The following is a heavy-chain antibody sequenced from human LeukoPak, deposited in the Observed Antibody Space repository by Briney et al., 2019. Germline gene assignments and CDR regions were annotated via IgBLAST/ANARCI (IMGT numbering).Heavy chain of an antibody. CDR1: GYTFTGYY. D-gene: IGHD6-19*01. J-gene: IGHJ6*02. CDR3: ARDRRSGWYYYYYGMDV. CDR2: INPNSGGT. V-gene: IGHV1-2*02. Sequence: ASVKVSCKASGYTFTGYYMHWVRQAPGQGLEWMGWINPNSGGTNYAQKFQGRVTMTRDTSISTAYMELSRLRSDDTAVYYCARDRRSGWYYYYYGMDVWGQGTTVTASS.